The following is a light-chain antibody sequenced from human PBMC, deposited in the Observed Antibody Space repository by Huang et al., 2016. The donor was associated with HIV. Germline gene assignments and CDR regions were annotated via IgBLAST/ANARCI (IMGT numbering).Light chain of an antibody. CDR3: QQRSDWPLT. CDR2: DTS. Sequence: EIVLTQSPATLSLSPGESAALFCRASHSLGGNLAWYQQRPGQAPRLLIYDTSNTATGIPARCTGSGSWTDYTLTISSLEPEDFAVYYCQQRSDWPLTFGGGTKVDIK. J-gene: IGKJ4*01. V-gene: IGKV3-11*01. CDR1: HSLGGN.